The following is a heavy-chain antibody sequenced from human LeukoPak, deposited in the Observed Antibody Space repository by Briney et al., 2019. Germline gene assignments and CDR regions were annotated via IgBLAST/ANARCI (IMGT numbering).Heavy chain of an antibody. CDR1: GGSLSSGSYY. V-gene: IGHV4-61*01. CDR2: IYYSGST. D-gene: IGHD2-15*01. Sequence: SETLSLTCTVSGGSLSSGSYYWSWIRQPPGKGLEWVRYIYYSGSTNYNPSLKSRVTISVDTSKNQFSLKLSSVTAADTAVYYCARVRPGVAATFYDYWGQGTLVTVSS. CDR3: ARVRPGVAATFYDY. J-gene: IGHJ4*02.